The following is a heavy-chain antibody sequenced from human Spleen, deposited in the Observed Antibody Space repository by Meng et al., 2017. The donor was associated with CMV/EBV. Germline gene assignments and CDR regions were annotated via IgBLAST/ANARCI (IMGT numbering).Heavy chain of an antibody. D-gene: IGHD6-19*01. V-gene: IGHV3-30*04. CDR3: ARPGGSSGWPFDY. J-gene: IGHJ4*02. CDR2: ISYDGSNK. CDR1: GFTFSSYA. Sequence: ASGFTFSSYAMHGVRQAPGKGLEWVAVISYDGSNKYYADSVKGRFTISRDNSKNTLYLQMNSLRAEDTAVYYCARPGGSSGWPFDYWGQGTLVTVSS.